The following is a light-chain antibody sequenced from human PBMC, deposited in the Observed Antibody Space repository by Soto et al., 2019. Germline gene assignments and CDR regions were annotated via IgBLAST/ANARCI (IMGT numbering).Light chain of an antibody. V-gene: IGKV3-20*01. CDR2: GAS. J-gene: IGKJ1*01. CDR1: QSVSSSY. Sequence: EIVLTQSPVTLSLSPGERATLSCRASQSVSSSYLAWYQQKPGQAPRLLIYGASSRATGIPDRFSGSGSGTDFTLTISRLESEDFAVYYCQQYGSSPETFGQGTKVDIK. CDR3: QQYGSSPET.